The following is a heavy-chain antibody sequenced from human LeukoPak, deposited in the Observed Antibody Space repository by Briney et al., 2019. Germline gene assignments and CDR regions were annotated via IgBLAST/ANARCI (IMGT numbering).Heavy chain of an antibody. CDR2: ISYDGSNK. CDR3: AREGGSGWYVGAFDI. J-gene: IGHJ3*02. Sequence: PGGSLRLSCAASGFTFSSYAMHWVRQAPGKGLEWVAVISYDGSNKYYADSVKGRFTISRDNSKNTLYLQMNSLRAEDTAVYYCAREGGSGWYVGAFDIWGQGTLVTVSS. V-gene: IGHV3-30-3*01. D-gene: IGHD6-19*01. CDR1: GFTFSSYA.